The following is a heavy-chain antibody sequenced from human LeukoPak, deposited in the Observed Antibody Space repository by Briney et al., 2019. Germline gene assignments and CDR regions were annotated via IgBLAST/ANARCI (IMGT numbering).Heavy chain of an antibody. V-gene: IGHV4-39*07. CDR1: GFTFSSYS. CDR3: AREHCSGGSCYSIYYYYYMDV. D-gene: IGHD2-15*01. Sequence: GSLRLSCAASGFTFSSYSMNWVRQPPGKGLEWIGSIYYSGSTYYNPSLKSRVTISVDTSKNQFSLKLSSVTAADTAVYHCAREHCSGGSCYSIYYYYYMDVWGKGTTVTVSS. J-gene: IGHJ6*03. CDR2: IYYSGST.